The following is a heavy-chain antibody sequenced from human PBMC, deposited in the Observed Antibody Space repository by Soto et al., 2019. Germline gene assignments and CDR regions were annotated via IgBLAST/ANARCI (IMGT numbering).Heavy chain of an antibody. CDR2: ISGSGGST. D-gene: IGHD2-8*02. CDR3: AKPLLGYYYYGMDV. CDR1: GFTFSSYA. J-gene: IGHJ6*02. Sequence: GGSLRISCAASGFTFSSYAMSWVRQAPGKGLEWVSAISGSGGSTYYADSVKGRFTISRDNSKNTLYLQMNSLRAEDTAVYYCAKPLLGYYYYGMDVWGQGTTVTVSS. V-gene: IGHV3-23*01.